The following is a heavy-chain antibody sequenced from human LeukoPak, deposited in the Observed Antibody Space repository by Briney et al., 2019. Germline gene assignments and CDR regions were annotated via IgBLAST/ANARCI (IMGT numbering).Heavy chain of an antibody. D-gene: IGHD1-7*01. CDR2: ISWNSGSI. V-gene: IGHV3-9*01. Sequence: GGSLRLSCAAAGFTFDDYAMHWVRQAPGKGLEWVSGISWNSGSIGYADSVKGRFTISRDNAKNSLYLQMNSLRAEDTALYYCAKDMGELELNAFDIWGQGTMVTVSS. J-gene: IGHJ3*02. CDR3: AKDMGELELNAFDI. CDR1: GFTFDDYA.